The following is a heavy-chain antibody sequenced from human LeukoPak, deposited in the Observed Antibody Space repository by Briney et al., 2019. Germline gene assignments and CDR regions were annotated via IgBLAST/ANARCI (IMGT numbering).Heavy chain of an antibody. CDR3: AIDVGDL. V-gene: IGHV3-7*01. Sequence: GGSLRLSCAPSGFTFSTYWMGWVRQAPGKGLEWLANINQGGSEKYYVDSVKGRFTISRDNAKNSLFLQMNSLRAEDTAVYYCAIDVGDLWGQGTLVTVSS. CDR2: INQGGSEK. D-gene: IGHD2-21*02. CDR1: GFTFSTYW. J-gene: IGHJ4*02.